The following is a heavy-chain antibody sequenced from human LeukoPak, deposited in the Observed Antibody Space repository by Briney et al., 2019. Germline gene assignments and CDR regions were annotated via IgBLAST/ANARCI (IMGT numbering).Heavy chain of an antibody. CDR2: ISSSSSYI. CDR3: ARPQGYYLPPDAFDI. Sequence: GGSLRLSCAASGFTFSSYSMNWVRQAPGKGLEWVSSISSSSSYIYYADSVKGRFTISRDNAKNSLYLQMNSLGAEDTAVYYCARPQGYYLPPDAFDIWGQGTMVTVSS. V-gene: IGHV3-21*01. D-gene: IGHD3-22*01. CDR1: GFTFSSYS. J-gene: IGHJ3*02.